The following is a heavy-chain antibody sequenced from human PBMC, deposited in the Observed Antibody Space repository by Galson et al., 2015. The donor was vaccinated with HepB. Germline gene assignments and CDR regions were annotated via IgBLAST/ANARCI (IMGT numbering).Heavy chain of an antibody. Sequence: SLRLSCAASGFTFSSYNMNWVRQAPGKGLEWVSYISSSSSTIYYADSVKGRFTISRDNAKNSLYLQMNSLRAEDTAVYYCTTDFRTLPITMIVGGDYFDYWGQGTLVTVSS. V-gene: IGHV3-48*01. CDR2: ISSSSSTI. CDR3: TTDFRTLPITMIVGGDYFDY. CDR1: GFTFSSYN. J-gene: IGHJ4*02. D-gene: IGHD3-22*01.